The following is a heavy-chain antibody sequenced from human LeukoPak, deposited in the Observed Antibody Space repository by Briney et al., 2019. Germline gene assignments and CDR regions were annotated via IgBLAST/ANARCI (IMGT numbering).Heavy chain of an antibody. Sequence: SVKVSCKSSGFTFTISAMQWVRQARGQRLEWIGWIVVGSGNTNYAQKFQERVTITRDMSTSTAYMELSSLRSEDTAVYYCAASLRFGELELYGMDVWGQGTTVTVSS. J-gene: IGHJ6*02. D-gene: IGHD3-10*01. CDR1: GFTFTISA. V-gene: IGHV1-58*02. CDR2: IVVGSGNT. CDR3: AASLRFGELELYGMDV.